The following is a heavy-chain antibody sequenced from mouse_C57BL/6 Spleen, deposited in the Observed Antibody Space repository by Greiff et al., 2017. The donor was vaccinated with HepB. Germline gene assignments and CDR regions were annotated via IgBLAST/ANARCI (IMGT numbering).Heavy chain of an antibody. CDR3: ARYGTTVVATRYFDV. D-gene: IGHD1-1*01. J-gene: IGHJ1*03. CDR2: ISYSGST. V-gene: IGHV3-8*01. Sequence: VQLQQSGPGLAKPSQPLSLTCSVPGYSITSDYWNWIRKFPGNKLEYMGYISYSGSTYYNPSLKSRISITRDTSKNQYYLQLNSVTTEDTATYYCARYGTTVVATRYFDVWGTGTTVTVSS. CDR1: GYSITSDY.